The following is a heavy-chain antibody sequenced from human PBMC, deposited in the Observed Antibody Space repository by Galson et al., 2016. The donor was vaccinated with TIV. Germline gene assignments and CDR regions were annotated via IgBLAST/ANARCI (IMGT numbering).Heavy chain of an antibody. CDR3: ARRNWGNWLDP. CDR1: GYSFINYY. J-gene: IGHJ5*02. D-gene: IGHD3-16*01. Sequence: SVKVSCKASGYSFINYYITWVRQAPGQGLEWMGWISGYNDNTNYTLKFQGRLTMTTDTYTSTSYMELSRLISADTAVYYCARRNWGNWLDPWGQGTLVTVSS. V-gene: IGHV1-18*01. CDR2: ISGYNDNT.